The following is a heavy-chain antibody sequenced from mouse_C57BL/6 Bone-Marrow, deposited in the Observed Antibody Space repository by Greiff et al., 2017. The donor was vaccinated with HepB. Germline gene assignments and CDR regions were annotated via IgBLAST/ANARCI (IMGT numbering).Heavy chain of an antibody. CDR2: IDPETGGT. CDR1: GYTFTDYE. J-gene: IGHJ2*01. CDR3: TREGYYGNNY. D-gene: IGHD2-1*01. Sequence: QVQLQQSGAELVRPGASVTLSCKASGYTFTDYEMHWVKQTPVHGLEWIGAIDPETGGTAYNQKFKGKAILTADKSSSTAYMELRSLTSEDSAVYYCTREGYYGNNYWGQGTTLTVSS. V-gene: IGHV1-15*01.